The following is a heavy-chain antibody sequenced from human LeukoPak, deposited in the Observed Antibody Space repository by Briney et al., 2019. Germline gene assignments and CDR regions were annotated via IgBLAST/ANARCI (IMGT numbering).Heavy chain of an antibody. CDR2: IYYSGST. CDR3: ARAAAVAGLYYYYYYGMDV. Sequence: SETLSLTCTVSGGPISSYYWSWIRQPPGKGLEWIGYIYYSGSTNYNPSLKSRVTISVDTSKNQFSLKLSSVTAADTAVYYCARAAAVAGLYYYYYYGMDVWGQGTTVTVSS. D-gene: IGHD6-19*01. J-gene: IGHJ6*02. V-gene: IGHV4-59*01. CDR1: GGPISSYY.